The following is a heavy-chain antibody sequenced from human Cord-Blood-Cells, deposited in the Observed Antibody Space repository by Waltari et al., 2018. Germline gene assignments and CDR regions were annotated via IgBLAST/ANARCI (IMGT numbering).Heavy chain of an antibody. CDR1: GFSLSTSGVG. CDR2: IYWDDDK. J-gene: IGHJ5*02. CDR3: AHSTTGNNWFDP. V-gene: IGHV2-5*02. Sequence: QITLKESGPTLVKPTQTLMLTCTFSGFSLSTSGVGVGWIRQPPGKALEWLALIYWDDDKRYSPSLKSRLTITKDTSKNQVVLTRTNMEPVDTATYYCAHSTTGNNWFDPWGQGTLVTVSS. D-gene: IGHD1-1*01.